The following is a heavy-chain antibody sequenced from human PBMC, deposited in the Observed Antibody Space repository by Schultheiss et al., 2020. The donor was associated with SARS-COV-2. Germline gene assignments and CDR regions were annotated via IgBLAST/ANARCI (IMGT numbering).Heavy chain of an antibody. V-gene: IGHV3-23*01. Sequence: GESLKISCAASGFTFSSYAMSWVSQAPGKGLEWVSAISGSGGSTYYADSVKGRFTISRDNSKNTLYLQMNSLRAEDTAVYYCAKKNYDFWSGYYTDYYYYYMDVWGKGTTVTVSS. D-gene: IGHD3-3*01. CDR2: ISGSGGST. CDR1: GFTFSSYA. J-gene: IGHJ6*03. CDR3: AKKNYDFWSGYYTDYYYYYMDV.